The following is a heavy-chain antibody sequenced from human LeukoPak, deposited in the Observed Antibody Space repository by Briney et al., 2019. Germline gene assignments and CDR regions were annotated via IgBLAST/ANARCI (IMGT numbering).Heavy chain of an antibody. V-gene: IGHV4-59*11. J-gene: IGHJ6*03. CDR3: ARNQPGYYYYYMDV. CDR2: IYYSGST. Sequence: SETLSLTCTVSGGSISSHYWSWIRQPPGKGLEWIGYIYYSGSTNYNPSLKSRVTISVDTSKNQFSLKLSSMTAADTAVYYCARNQPGYYYYYMDVWGKGTTVTVSS. CDR1: GGSISSHY. D-gene: IGHD1-14*01.